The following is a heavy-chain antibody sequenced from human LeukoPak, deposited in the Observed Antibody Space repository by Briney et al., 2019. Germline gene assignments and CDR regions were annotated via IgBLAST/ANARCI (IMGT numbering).Heavy chain of an antibody. V-gene: IGHV3-48*04. J-gene: IGHJ4*02. CDR2: ITGNSHTI. CDR3: AKDDAWLQYGN. CDR1: GFTFNTYS. Sequence: SGGSLRLSCAASGFTFNTYSMNWVRQAPGKGLEWISYITGNSHTIYYADSVKGRFTISRDNAKNSLYLQMNSLRAEDTAVYYCAKDDAWLQYGNWGRGTLVTVSS. D-gene: IGHD5-24*01.